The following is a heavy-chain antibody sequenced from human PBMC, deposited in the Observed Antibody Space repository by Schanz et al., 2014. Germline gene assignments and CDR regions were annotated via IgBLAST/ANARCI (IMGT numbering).Heavy chain of an antibody. Sequence: EVQLVESGGGLVKPGGSLRLSCAASGFTFSSYAMSWVRQAPGKGLEWVSAISGGGGTTYHAESLKGRFTISRDNSKNTLYLQMSNLRAEDTAVYYCAKSLEACPGGRCSKGYFDSWGQGTLXTVSS. CDR2: ISGGGGTT. CDR3: AKSLEACPGGRCSKGYFDS. V-gene: IGHV3-23*04. D-gene: IGHD2-8*02. J-gene: IGHJ4*02. CDR1: GFTFSSYA.